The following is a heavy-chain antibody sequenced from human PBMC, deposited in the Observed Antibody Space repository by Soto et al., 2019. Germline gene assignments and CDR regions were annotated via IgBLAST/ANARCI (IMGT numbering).Heavy chain of an antibody. CDR2: MYYSGSS. CDR3: ARHPRDDYNYGGSGIFDY. V-gene: IGHV4-39*01. J-gene: IGHJ4*02. Sequence: QLQLQESGPGLVKPSETLSLTCSVSGGSISSRTFWWAWIRQPPGKGLEWIGDMYYSGSSYSSPSLKSRVTLSVDTFNNQLSLKLNSVTAADTAVYYCARHPRDDYNYGGSGIFDYWGQGTLVTVSS. D-gene: IGHD4-4*01. CDR1: GGSISSRTFW.